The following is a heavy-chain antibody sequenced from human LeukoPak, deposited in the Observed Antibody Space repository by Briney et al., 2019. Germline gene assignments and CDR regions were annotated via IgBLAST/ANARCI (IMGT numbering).Heavy chain of an antibody. V-gene: IGHV4-59*01. D-gene: IGHD6-19*01. Sequence: SETLSLTCAVYGGSFSGYCWSRIRQPPGKGLEWIGYIYNSGSTNYNPSLKSRVTISVDTSKNQLSLKLSSVTAADTAVYFCARSTQGAVAGKFDYWGQGTLVTVSS. CDR1: GGSFSGYC. J-gene: IGHJ4*02. CDR3: ARSTQGAVAGKFDY. CDR2: IYNSGST.